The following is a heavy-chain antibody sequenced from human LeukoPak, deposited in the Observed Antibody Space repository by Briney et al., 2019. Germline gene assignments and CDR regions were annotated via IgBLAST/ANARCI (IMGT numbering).Heavy chain of an antibody. CDR1: GGTYSSYA. J-gene: IGHJ5*02. CDR3: AREFDLADSTPCNWFDP. Sequence: SVNVSCRASGGTYSSYAINWVRQAPAKGLEWMGGLIHNFGTANYAQKFQGRFTITADEATSTAYMEQSSLRSEDAAVYYCAREFDLADSTPCNWFDPWGQGTLVTVSS. CDR2: LIHNFGTA. V-gene: IGHV1-69*01. D-gene: IGHD3-9*01.